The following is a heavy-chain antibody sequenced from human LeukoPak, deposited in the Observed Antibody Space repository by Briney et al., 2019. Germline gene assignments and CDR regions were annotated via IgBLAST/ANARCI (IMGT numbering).Heavy chain of an antibody. CDR3: AREQLHSGRFDY. V-gene: IGHV4-59*01. J-gene: IGHJ4*02. Sequence: SETLSLTCTVSGGSISYFYWSWIWQSPGKGLQWIGYVHNSGSTNYNPSFASRLSISLDTSKQQFSLRLSSATAADTAVYYCAREQLHSGRFDYWGQGILVTVSS. CDR1: GGSISYFY. D-gene: IGHD1-26*01. CDR2: VHNSGST.